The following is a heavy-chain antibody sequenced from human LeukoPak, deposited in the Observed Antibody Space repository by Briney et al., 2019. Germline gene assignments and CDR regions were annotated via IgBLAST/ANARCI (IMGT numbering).Heavy chain of an antibody. CDR2: INPNSGST. D-gene: IGHD3-22*01. V-gene: IGHV1-2*02. CDR1: GYTFTGYY. Sequence: GASVKVSCKASGYTFTGYYMHWVRQAPGQGLEWMGWINPNSGSTNYAQKFQGRVSMTRDTSITTAYMELSSLGSDDTAVYYCARDIMNYYDSSGYYVWGVDYWGQGTLVTVSS. J-gene: IGHJ4*02. CDR3: ARDIMNYYDSSGYYVWGVDY.